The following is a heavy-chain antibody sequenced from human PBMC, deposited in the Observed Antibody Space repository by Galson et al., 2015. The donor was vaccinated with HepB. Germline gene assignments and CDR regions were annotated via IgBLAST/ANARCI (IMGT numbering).Heavy chain of an antibody. CDR2: ISGSGGST. CDR1: GFTFSSYA. CDR3: AKVTTDFWSGYYNYYFDY. Sequence: SLRLSCAASGFTFSSYAMSWVRQAPGKGLEWVPAISGSGGSTYYADSVKGRFTISRDNSKNTLYLQMNSLRAEDTAVYYCAKVTTDFWSGYYNYYFDYWGQGTLVTVSS. V-gene: IGHV3-23*01. J-gene: IGHJ4*02. D-gene: IGHD3-3*01.